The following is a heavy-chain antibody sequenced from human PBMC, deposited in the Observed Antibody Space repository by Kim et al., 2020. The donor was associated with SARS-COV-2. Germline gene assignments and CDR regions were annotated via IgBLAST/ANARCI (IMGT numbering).Heavy chain of an antibody. D-gene: IGHD4-4*01. CDR1: GYTFKSYP. CDR3: ARDMNPTDYDY. CDR2: VNAANDET. J-gene: IGHJ4*02. Sequence: ASVKVSCKASGYTFKSYPIHWVRQAPGQRLEWMGWVNAANDETKYSQKFQGRVTITRDTSANTAYMDLRSLTFEDTAIYYCARDMNPTDYDYWGQGTLVTVSS. V-gene: IGHV1-3*01.